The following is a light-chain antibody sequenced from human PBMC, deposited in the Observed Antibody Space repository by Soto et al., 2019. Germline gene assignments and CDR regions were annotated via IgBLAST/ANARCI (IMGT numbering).Light chain of an antibody. Sequence: QSVLTQPASVSGSPGQSITISCSGTSSDVGAYTSVSWYQHHPGKAPKVIIYEVNKRPSGISNRFSGSKSVNTASLTISGLQPDDDAHYYCSTYTGDNRDYVFGTGTKVT. J-gene: IGLJ1*01. CDR3: STYTGDNRDYV. V-gene: IGLV2-14*01. CDR1: SSDVGAYTS. CDR2: EVN.